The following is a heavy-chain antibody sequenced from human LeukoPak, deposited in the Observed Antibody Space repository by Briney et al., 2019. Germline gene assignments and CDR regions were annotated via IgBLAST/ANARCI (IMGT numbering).Heavy chain of an antibody. J-gene: IGHJ4*02. CDR3: ARDLMGIAYHGAFYY. CDR2: INPDGSEK. CDR1: GFTFSNYW. Sequence: GGSLRLSCAASGFTFSNYWISWVRQAPGKGLEWVANINPDGSEKYSVDSVTGRFTISRDNAKNSLYLQMNSLRAEDTAVYYCARDLMGIAYHGAFYYWGQGTLVTVSS. D-gene: IGHD6-13*01. V-gene: IGHV3-7*03.